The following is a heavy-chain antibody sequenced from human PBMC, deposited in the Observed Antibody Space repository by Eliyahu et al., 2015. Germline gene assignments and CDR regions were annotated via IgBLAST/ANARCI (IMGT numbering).Heavy chain of an antibody. CDR1: GFTFXXXY. D-gene: IGHD1-20*01. V-gene: IGHV3-11*01. J-gene: IGHJ6*02. CDR2: ISGGGNTI. Sequence: QVQLVESGGGLVKPGGSLRLSCAASGFTFXXXYMSWIRQAPGKGLEWVSYISGGGNTIYYADSVKGRFTISRDNAKNSLYLQMNTLRAEDTAVYYCARDQKRYNWNVGYGIDVWGQGTMVTVSS. CDR3: ARDQKRYNWNVGYGIDV.